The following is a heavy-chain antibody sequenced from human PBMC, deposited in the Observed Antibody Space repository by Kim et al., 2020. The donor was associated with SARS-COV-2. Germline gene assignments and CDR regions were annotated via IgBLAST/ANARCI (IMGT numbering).Heavy chain of an antibody. V-gene: IGHV1-2*02. CDR3: ARDWDKFDY. J-gene: IGHJ4*02. Sequence: GGTNYAQKFQGRVTMTRDTSISTAYMELSRLRSDDTAVYYCARDWDKFDYWGQGTLVTVSS. CDR2: GGT. D-gene: IGHD1-26*01.